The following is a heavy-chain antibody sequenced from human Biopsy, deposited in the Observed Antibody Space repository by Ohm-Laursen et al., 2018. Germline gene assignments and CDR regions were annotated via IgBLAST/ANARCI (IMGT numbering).Heavy chain of an antibody. CDR3: AKDKGTFNFYYYGMDV. CDR2: ISYDGNKT. D-gene: IGHD2/OR15-2a*01. J-gene: IGHJ6*02. CDR1: GFTFSNSG. V-gene: IGHV3-30*18. Sequence: SLRLSCAASGFTFSNSGMHWVRQAPGKGLEWVAAISYDGNKTDYGDSVKGRLNISRDNSKNTLDLQMSSLRVEDTAVYFCAKDKGTFNFYYYGMDVWGQGTTVTVSS.